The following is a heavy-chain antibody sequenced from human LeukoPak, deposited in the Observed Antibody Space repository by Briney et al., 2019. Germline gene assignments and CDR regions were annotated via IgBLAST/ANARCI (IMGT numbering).Heavy chain of an antibody. CDR1: GYTFTSYY. D-gene: IGHD3-22*01. J-gene: IGHJ4*02. CDR2: INPSGGST. V-gene: IGHV1-46*01. Sequence: ASVKVSCKASGYTFTSYYMHWVRQAPGQGLEWMGIINPSGGSTIYAQKFQGRVTMTRDTSTSTVYMELSSLRSEDTAVYYCARDYGPWYYYDSSGYLGYWGQGTLVTVSS. CDR3: ARDYGPWYYYDSSGYLGY.